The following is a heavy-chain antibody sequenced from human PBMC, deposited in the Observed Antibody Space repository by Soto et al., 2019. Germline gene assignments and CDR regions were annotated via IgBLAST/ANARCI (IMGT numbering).Heavy chain of an antibody. V-gene: IGHV4-59*01. CDR1: GGSMGSYY. CDR2: IYYSGYT. CDR3: ARDSVGSGYD. J-gene: IGHJ4*02. D-gene: IGHD5-12*01. Sequence: QVQLQESGPGLVKPSETLSLTCAVSGGSMGSYYWSWIRQPPGKRPEWIGYIYYSGYTNYNPSLKSRVTISVDTSKNQFSLKLSSVTAADTAVYYCARDSVGSGYDWGQGTLVTVSS.